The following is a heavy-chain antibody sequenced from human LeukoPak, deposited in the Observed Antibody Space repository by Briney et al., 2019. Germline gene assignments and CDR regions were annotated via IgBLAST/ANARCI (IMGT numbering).Heavy chain of an antibody. Sequence: PRGSLRLSCAASGLTFSGQWMNWVRQAPGQGLEGVANIKYDGSEEYYADSVKGRFTISRDNAKNSLSLQMNYVRAGDTAIYYCAYTNHLPLGGQGTLVSVPS. CDR2: IKYDGSEE. CDR1: GLTFSGQW. D-gene: IGHD3-16*01. CDR3: AYTNHLPL. V-gene: IGHV3-7*01. J-gene: IGHJ4*02.